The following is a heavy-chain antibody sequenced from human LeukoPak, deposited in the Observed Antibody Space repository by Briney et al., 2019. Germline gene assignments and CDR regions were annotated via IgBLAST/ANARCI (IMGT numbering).Heavy chain of an antibody. Sequence: ASVKVSCKASGGTFSSYAISWVRQAPGQGLEWMGWINPNSGGTNYAQKFQGWVTMTRDTSISTAYMELSRLRSDDTAVYYCARGSSDSSGYDYWGQGTLVTVSS. CDR3: ARGSSDSSGYDY. CDR1: GGTFSSYA. D-gene: IGHD3-22*01. V-gene: IGHV1-2*04. CDR2: INPNSGGT. J-gene: IGHJ4*02.